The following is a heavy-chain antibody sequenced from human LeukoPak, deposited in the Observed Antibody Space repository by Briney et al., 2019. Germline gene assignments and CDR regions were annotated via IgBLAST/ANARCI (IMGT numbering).Heavy chain of an antibody. D-gene: IGHD5-18*01. V-gene: IGHV3-74*01. Sequence: GGSLRLSCAASGFTFSSYWMHWVRQTPGKGLVWVSRLNGDGSSISYADSVKGRFTISRDNAKNTLYLQMNSLRAEDTAVYYCARGGDTARWWAYWGQGTLVTVSS. CDR3: ARGGDTARWWAY. CDR1: GFTFSSYW. J-gene: IGHJ4*02. CDR2: LNGDGSSI.